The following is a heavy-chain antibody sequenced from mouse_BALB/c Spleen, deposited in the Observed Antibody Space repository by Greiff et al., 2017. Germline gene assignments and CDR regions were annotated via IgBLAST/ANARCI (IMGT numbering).Heavy chain of an antibody. CDR2: ISSGSSTI. CDR3: AREGYGNYAGFAY. Sequence: EVQVVESGGGLVQPGGSRKLSCAASGFTFSSFGMHWVRQAPEKGLEWVAYISSGSSTIYYADTVKGRFTISRDNPKNTLFLQMTSLRSEDTAMYYCAREGYGNYAGFAYWGQGTLVTVSA. J-gene: IGHJ3*01. CDR1: GFTFSSFG. D-gene: IGHD2-1*01. V-gene: IGHV5-17*02.